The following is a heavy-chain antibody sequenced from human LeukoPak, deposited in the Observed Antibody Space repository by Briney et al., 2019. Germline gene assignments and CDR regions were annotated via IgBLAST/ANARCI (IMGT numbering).Heavy chain of an antibody. CDR3: ASRPPVIALNYYYGMDV. V-gene: IGHV4-4*02. CDR2: IYHSGST. D-gene: IGHD3-22*01. J-gene: IGHJ6*02. Sequence: SETLSLTCAVSGGSISSSNWWSWVRQPPGKGLEWIGEIYHSGSTNYNPSLKSRVTISVDKSKNQFSLKLSSVTAADTAVYYCASRPPVIALNYYYGMDVWGQGTTVTVSS. CDR1: GGSISSSNW.